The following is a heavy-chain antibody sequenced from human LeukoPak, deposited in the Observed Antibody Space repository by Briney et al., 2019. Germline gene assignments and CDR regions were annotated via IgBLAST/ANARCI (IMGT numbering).Heavy chain of an antibody. V-gene: IGHV3-33*06. J-gene: IGHJ6*03. CDR1: GFTFSGYG. CDR2: IWYDGSNK. D-gene: IGHD1-1*01. Sequence: GGSLRLSCAASGFTFSGYGMHWVRQAPGKGLEWVAVIWYDGSNKYCADSVKGRFTISRDNSKNTLYLQMNSLRAEDTAVYYCAKGRSATGTYDYMDVWGKGTTVTVSS. CDR3: AKGRSATGTYDYMDV.